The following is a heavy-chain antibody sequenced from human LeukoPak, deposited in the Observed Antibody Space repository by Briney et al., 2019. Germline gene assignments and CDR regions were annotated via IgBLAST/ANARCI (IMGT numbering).Heavy chain of an antibody. CDR1: GYTFTSYG. V-gene: IGHV1-18*01. CDR3: ARAQYCSSTSCYTSEYFQH. J-gene: IGHJ1*01. CDR2: ISAYNGNT. D-gene: IGHD2-2*02. Sequence: ASVKVSCKASGYTFTSYGISWVRQAPGQGLEWMGWISAYNGNTNYAQKLQGRVTMTTDTSTSAAYMELRSLRSDDTAVYYCARAQYCSSTSCYTSEYFQHWGQGTLVTVSS.